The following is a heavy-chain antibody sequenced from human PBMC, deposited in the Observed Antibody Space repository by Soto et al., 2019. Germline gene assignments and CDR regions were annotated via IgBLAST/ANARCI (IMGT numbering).Heavy chain of an antibody. D-gene: IGHD3-3*01. CDR3: AREGTYYDFWSGRDYYYYYYMDV. Sequence: ASVKVSCKASGYTFTSYAMHWVRQAPGQRLEWMGWINAGNGNTKYSQKFQGRVTITRDTSASTAYMELSSLRSEDTAVYYCAREGTYYDFWSGRDYYYYYYMDVWGKGTTVTVSS. CDR1: GYTFTSYA. CDR2: INAGNGNT. V-gene: IGHV1-3*01. J-gene: IGHJ6*03.